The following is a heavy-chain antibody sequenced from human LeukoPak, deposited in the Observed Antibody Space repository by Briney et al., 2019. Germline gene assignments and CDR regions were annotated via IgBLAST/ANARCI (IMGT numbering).Heavy chain of an antibody. CDR3: ARDHGFGELASYYDGMDV. V-gene: IGHV1-2*02. J-gene: IGHJ6*02. CDR2: INPNSGGT. Sequence: GASVKVSCKASGYTFTGYYMHWVRQAPGQGVEWMGWINPNSGGTNYAQKFQGRVTMTRDTSISTAYMELSRLRSDDTAVYYCARDHGFGELASYYDGMDVWGQGTTVTVSS. CDR1: GYTFTGYY. D-gene: IGHD3-10*01.